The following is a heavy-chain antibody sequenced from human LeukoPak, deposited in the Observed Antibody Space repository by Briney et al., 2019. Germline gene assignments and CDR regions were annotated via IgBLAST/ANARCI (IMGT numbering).Heavy chain of an antibody. CDR3: ARGSTYYYGSGSYYYYYGMDV. CDR1: GGSVSSGSYY. D-gene: IGHD3-10*01. J-gene: IGHJ6*04. Sequence: SETLSLTCTVSGGSVSSGSYYWSWIRQPPGKGLEWIGYIYYSGSTNYNPSLKSRVTISVDTSKNQFSLKLSSVTAADTAVYYCARGSTYYYGSGSYYYYYGMDVWGKGTTVTASS. CDR2: IYYSGST. V-gene: IGHV4-61*01.